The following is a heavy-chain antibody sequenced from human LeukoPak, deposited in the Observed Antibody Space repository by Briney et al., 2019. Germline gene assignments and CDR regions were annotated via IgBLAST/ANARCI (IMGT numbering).Heavy chain of an antibody. V-gene: IGHV3-23*01. D-gene: IGHD5-18*01. CDR3: AKGTAMVMLYYFDY. J-gene: IGHJ4*02. CDR2: ISGSGGST. CDR1: GFTFSSYA. Sequence: GGSLRLSCAASGFTFSSYAMSWVRQAPGKGLEWVSAISGSGGSTYFADSVKGRFTISRDNSKNTLYLQMNSLRAEDTAVYYCAKGTAMVMLYYFDYWGQGTLVTVSS.